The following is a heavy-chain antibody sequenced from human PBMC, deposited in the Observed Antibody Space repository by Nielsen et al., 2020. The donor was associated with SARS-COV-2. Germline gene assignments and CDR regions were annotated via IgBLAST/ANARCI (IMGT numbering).Heavy chain of an antibody. CDR2: IIPIFDTA. CDR3: ASSHFNDTRGNLPWDRNYYYYMEV. J-gene: IGHJ6*03. CDR1: GYTFSHYV. V-gene: IGHV1-69*13. D-gene: IGHD3-22*01. Sequence: SVKVSCKASGYTFSHYVINWVRQAPGQGLEWLGGIIPIFDTANYAQRFQGRVTITADEPTSTAYMELNSLRSEDTAVYYCASSHFNDTRGNLPWDRNYYYYMEVWGKGTTVTVSS.